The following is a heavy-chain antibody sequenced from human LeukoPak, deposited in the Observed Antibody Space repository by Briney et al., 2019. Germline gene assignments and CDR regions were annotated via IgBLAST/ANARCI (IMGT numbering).Heavy chain of an antibody. J-gene: IGHJ6*03. CDR2: INPNSGGT. V-gene: IGHV1-2*02. Sequence: GASVKVSCKASGYTFTGYYMHWVRQAPGQGLEWMGWINPNSGGTNYAQKFQGRVTMTRDTSISTAYMELSRLRSDDTAVYYCAILHDYGDYGGPTHYYYMDVWGKGTTVTVSS. D-gene: IGHD4-17*01. CDR3: AILHDYGDYGGPTHYYYMDV. CDR1: GYTFTGYY.